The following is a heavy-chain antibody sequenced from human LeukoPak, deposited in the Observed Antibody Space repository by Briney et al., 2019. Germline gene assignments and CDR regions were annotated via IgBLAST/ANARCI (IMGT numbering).Heavy chain of an antibody. Sequence: GGSLRLSCAASGFTFTSYWMSWVRQAPGKGLEWVSYISSSSSTIYYADSVKGRFTISRDNAKNSLYLQMNSLRAEDTAVYYCARDHSYGGNSEDYWGQGTLVTVSS. CDR1: GFTFTSYW. D-gene: IGHD4-23*01. J-gene: IGHJ4*02. V-gene: IGHV3-48*04. CDR2: ISSSSSTI. CDR3: ARDHSYGGNSEDY.